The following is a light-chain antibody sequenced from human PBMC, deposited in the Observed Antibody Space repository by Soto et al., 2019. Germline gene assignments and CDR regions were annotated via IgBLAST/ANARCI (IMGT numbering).Light chain of an antibody. J-gene: IGLJ1*01. CDR2: GDY. CDR3: QSYDRSLSGFV. Sequence: QSVLTQPPSVPGAPGQRVTISCTGSSSNIGADYDVHWYQHLPGTAPKLLIFGDYNRPSGVPDRISGSRSGTSASLAITGLQADDEADYYCQSYDRSLSGFVFGTGTKVTVL. CDR1: SSNIGADYD. V-gene: IGLV1-40*01.